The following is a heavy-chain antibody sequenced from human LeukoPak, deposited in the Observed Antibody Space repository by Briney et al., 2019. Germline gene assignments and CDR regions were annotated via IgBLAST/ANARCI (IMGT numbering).Heavy chain of an antibody. CDR2: ISSSSSYI. J-gene: IGHJ4*02. V-gene: IGHV3-21*01. D-gene: IGHD6-19*01. CDR3: ARERDGSGWFTLLDY. CDR1: GFTFSSYS. Sequence: PGGSLRLSCAASGFTFSSYSMNWVRQAPGKGLEWVSSISSSSSYIYYADSVKGRFTISRDNAKNSLYLQMNSLRAEDTAVYYCARERDGSGWFTLLDYWGQGTLVTVSS.